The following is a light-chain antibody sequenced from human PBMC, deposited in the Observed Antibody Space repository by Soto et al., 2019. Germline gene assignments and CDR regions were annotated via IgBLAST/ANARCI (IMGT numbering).Light chain of an antibody. Sequence: QSALTQPASVSGSPGQSIAISCTGVRTDVADGYDYVSWYQQHPGQAPQLIIYDVSNRPSGVSDRFSGSKSGNTASLTISGLQAVDEAEYHCTSKSTRSPFYAFGTGTKVTVL. CDR1: RTDVADGYDY. V-gene: IGLV2-14*03. CDR3: TSKSTRSPFYA. J-gene: IGLJ1*01. CDR2: DVS.